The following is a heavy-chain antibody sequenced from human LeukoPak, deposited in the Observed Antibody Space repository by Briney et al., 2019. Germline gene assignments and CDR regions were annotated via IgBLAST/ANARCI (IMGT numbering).Heavy chain of an antibody. J-gene: IGHJ4*02. V-gene: IGHV3-66*01. CDR1: DFILTNCA. CDR2: IYSGGST. Sequence: GGSLRLSCAASDFILTNCAMTWVRQAPGKGLEWVSIIYSGGSTFYADSVKGRFTISRDNSNNTLFLQMNSLRAEDTAVYYCARGASVSGGTFDSWGQGTLVTVSS. CDR3: ARGASVSGGTFDS. D-gene: IGHD1-26*01.